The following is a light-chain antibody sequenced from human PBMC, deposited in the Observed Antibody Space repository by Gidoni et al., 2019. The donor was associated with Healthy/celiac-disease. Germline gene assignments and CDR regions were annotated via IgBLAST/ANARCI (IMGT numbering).Light chain of an antibody. J-gene: IGKJ1*01. Sequence: IVMTQSPATLSVSPGERATLSCRASQSVSSNLAWYQQKPGQAPRLRIYGASTRATGIPARFSGSGSGTEFTRTISSLQSEDFAVYYCQQYNNWPRTFGQXTKVEIK. CDR1: QSVSSN. CDR3: QQYNNWPRT. CDR2: GAS. V-gene: IGKV3-15*01.